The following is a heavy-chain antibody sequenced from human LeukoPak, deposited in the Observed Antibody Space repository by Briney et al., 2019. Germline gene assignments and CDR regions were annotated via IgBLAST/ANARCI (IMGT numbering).Heavy chain of an antibody. Sequence: ASVKVSCKASGYTFTSYGISWVRQAPGQGLEWMGWISAYNGNTNYAQKLQGRVTMTTDTSTSTAYMELRSLRSDDTAVYYCARDNYCSSTSCSFLYWGQGTLVAVSS. V-gene: IGHV1-18*01. CDR1: GYTFTSYG. CDR2: ISAYNGNT. CDR3: ARDNYCSSTSCSFLY. D-gene: IGHD2-2*01. J-gene: IGHJ4*02.